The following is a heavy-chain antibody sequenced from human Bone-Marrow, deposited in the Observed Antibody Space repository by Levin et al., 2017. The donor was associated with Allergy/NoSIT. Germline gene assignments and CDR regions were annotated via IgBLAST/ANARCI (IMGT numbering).Heavy chain of an antibody. CDR3: AKGYYCNDIRSEY. J-gene: IGHJ4*02. D-gene: IGHD1-1*01. CDR2: INAGKGDT. CDR1: GYTCTKYA. V-gene: IGHV1-3*01. Sequence: GESLKISCKASGYTCTKYAVHWLRQDPGQRLEWMGWINAGKGDTTYSQKFQGRRSINRDTATNTAYMELSSLTTEDTATCDCAKGYYCNDIRSEYCGPGSLVTVSS.